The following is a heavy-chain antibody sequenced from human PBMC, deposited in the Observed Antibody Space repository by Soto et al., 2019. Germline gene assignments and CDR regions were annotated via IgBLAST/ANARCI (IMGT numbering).Heavy chain of an antibody. Sequence: QVRLVESGGGVVQPGRSLRLSCTASGFSFSSYAMYWFRQPPGKGLEWVPVISHDGINKHYADSVKGRVTVSRDNSNRSLDLQLNSLRGEDTAMYYCARDMYSSDYFVKWFEPWGQGTLVTVSS. CDR2: ISHDGINK. V-gene: IGHV3-30-3*01. J-gene: IGHJ5*02. CDR1: GFSFSSYA. D-gene: IGHD6-19*01. CDR3: ARDMYSSDYFVKWFEP.